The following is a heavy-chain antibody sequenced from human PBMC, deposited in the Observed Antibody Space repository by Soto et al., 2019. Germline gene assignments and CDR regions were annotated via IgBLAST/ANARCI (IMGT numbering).Heavy chain of an antibody. J-gene: IGHJ4*02. CDR3: ARSDGRY. V-gene: IGHV4-30-4*02. CDR2: IYYSGST. Sequence: SETLSLTCTVSGGSISSGDYYWSWIRQPPGKGLGWIGSIYYSGSTYYNPSLKSRVTISVDTSKNQFSLKLSSVTAADTAVYYCARSDGRYWGQGTLVTVSS. CDR1: GGSISSGDYY.